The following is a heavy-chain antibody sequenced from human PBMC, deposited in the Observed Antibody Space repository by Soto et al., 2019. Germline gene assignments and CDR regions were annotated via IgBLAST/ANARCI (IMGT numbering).Heavy chain of an antibody. CDR3: ARPLWRDDYNWGYFDL. CDR1: GFTFSSYA. D-gene: IGHD4-4*01. V-gene: IGHV3-30-3*01. CDR2: ISYDGSNK. J-gene: IGHJ2*01. Sequence: QVQLVESGGGVVQPGRSLRLSCAASGFTFSSYAMHWVRQAPGKGLEWVAVISYDGSNKYYADSVKGRFTISRDNSKKAPYLQMKSLRAEDTAVYYCARPLWRDDYNWGYFDLWGRGTLVTVSS.